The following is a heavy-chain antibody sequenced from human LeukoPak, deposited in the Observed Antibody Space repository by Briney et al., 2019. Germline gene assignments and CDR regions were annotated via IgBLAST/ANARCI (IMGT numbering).Heavy chain of an antibody. CDR1: GFTFSSYA. V-gene: IGHV3-23*01. CDR3: AKNWDVYDRSGPIDH. Sequence: PGGSLRLSCAASGFTFSSYAMSWVRQAPGKGLEWVSGIGASGLNTYYADSVKGRLTISRDNSKNTEDLQMYSLRAEDTAVNYCAKNWDVYDRSGPIDHWGQGALVTVSS. CDR2: IGASGLNT. D-gene: IGHD5/OR15-5a*01. J-gene: IGHJ4*02.